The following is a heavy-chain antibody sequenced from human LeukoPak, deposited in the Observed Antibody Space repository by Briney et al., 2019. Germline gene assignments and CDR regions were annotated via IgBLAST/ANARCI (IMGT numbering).Heavy chain of an antibody. V-gene: IGHV3-73*01. CDR1: GFTFSGSA. D-gene: IGHD3-10*01. J-gene: IGHJ4*02. Sequence: GGSLRLSCAASGFTFSGSAMHWVRQASGKGLEWVGRIRSKANSYATAYAASVKGRFNTYRDDSKNTAYLKMNSLKTEDTAVYYCTSTQTVRGVRDHWGQGTLVTVSS. CDR3: TSTQTVRGVRDH. CDR2: IRSKANSYAT.